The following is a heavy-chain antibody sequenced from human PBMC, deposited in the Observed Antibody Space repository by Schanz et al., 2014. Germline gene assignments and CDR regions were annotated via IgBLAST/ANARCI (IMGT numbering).Heavy chain of an antibody. V-gene: IGHV3-21*01. Sequence: VQLVESGGGVVKPGESLRLSCAASGFTFSTYYMNWVRQAPGKGLEWVSSISSSSSYISYADSVKGRFTISRDNAKNSLYLQMNSLRAEDTAVYYCARPSDSSWYMDVWGKGTTVTVSS. CDR2: ISSSSSYI. CDR1: GFTFSTYY. CDR3: ARPSDSSWYMDV. J-gene: IGHJ6*03. D-gene: IGHD2-21*02.